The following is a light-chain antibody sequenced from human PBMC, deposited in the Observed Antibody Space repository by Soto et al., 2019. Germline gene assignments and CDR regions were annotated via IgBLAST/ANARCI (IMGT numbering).Light chain of an antibody. CDR1: SSDVGGYDY. CDR2: EVT. Sequence: QSALTQPASVSGSPGQSITISCTGTSSDVGGYDYVSWYQLHPGKAPKLMIYEVTNRPSGVSYRFSGSKSGNTASLTISGLQAEDEADYYCSSYTSSSTYVFGTGTKLSGL. CDR3: SSYTSSSTYV. J-gene: IGLJ1*01. V-gene: IGLV2-14*01.